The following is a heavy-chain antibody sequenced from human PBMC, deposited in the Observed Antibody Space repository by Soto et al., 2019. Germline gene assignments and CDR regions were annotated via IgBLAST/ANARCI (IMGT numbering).Heavy chain of an antibody. CDR3: ASGSLYGSGSYTVDY. Sequence: QVQLVQSGAEVKKPGSSVNVSCKASGGTFSNHLISWVRQAPGQGLEWMGTIIPLFGILNYAQKLQGRVTNSADKSTSTAYMELSSLRSDDTAVYYCASGSLYGSGSYTVDYWGQGTLVTVSS. J-gene: IGHJ4*01. V-gene: IGHV1-69*02. CDR2: IIPLFGIL. CDR1: GGTFSNHL. D-gene: IGHD3-10*01.